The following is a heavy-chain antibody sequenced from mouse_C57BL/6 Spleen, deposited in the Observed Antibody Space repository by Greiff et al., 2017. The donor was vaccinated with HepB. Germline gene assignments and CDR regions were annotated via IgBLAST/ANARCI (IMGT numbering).Heavy chain of an antibody. D-gene: IGHD3-1*01. CDR2: IDPNCGGT. J-gene: IGHJ1*03. V-gene: IGHV1-72*01. Sequence: QVQLQQPGAELVKPGASVKLSCKASGYTFTSYWMHWVKQRPGRGLERIGRIDPNCGGTKYNEKFKSKATLTVDKPSSTAYMQLSSLTSEDSAVYYCARSGRIHGYFDVWGTGTTVTVSS. CDR3: ARSGRIHGYFDV. CDR1: GYTFTSYW.